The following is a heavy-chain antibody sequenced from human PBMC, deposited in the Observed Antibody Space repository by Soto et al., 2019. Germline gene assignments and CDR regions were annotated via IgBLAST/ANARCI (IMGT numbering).Heavy chain of an antibody. V-gene: IGHV3-74*01. J-gene: IGHJ6*02. CDR1: GFTFSSYW. Sequence: EVQLVESGGGLVQPGGSLRLSCAASGFTFSSYWMHWVRQAPGKGLVWVSRINSDGSSTSYADSVKGRFTISRDNAKNTLYLQMNSLRAEDTAVYYCAREGSSSWYPWELWYYGMYVWGQGTTVTVSS. CDR2: INSDGSST. D-gene: IGHD6-13*01. CDR3: AREGSSSWYPWELWYYGMYV.